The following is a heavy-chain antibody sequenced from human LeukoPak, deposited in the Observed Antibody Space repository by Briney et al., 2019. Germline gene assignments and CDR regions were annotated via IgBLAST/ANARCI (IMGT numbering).Heavy chain of an antibody. CDR2: VSYDGSDK. D-gene: IGHD2-8*01. CDR1: GFTFSSYG. CDR3: ARDRCTNGVCYLDY. J-gene: IGHJ4*02. V-gene: IGHV3-33*05. Sequence: GRSLRLSCAPSGFTFSSYGIHWVRQAPGKGLGWVATVSYDGSDKYYADSVKGRFTISRDNSKNTLYLQMSSLRAEDTAVYYCARDRCTNGVCYLDYWGQGTLVTVSS.